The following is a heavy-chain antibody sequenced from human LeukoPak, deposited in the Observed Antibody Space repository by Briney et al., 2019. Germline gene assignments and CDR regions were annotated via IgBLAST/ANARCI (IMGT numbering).Heavy chain of an antibody. CDR1: GGTFSSYA. J-gene: IGHJ6*03. Sequence: ASVKVSCKASGGTFSSYAISWVRQASGQGLEWMGGIIPIFGTANYAQKFQGRVTITADESTSTAYMELSSLRSEDTAVYYCARDSGTTSFYYYYYYMDVWGKGTTVTVSS. CDR3: ARDSGTTSFYYYYYYMDV. CDR2: IIPIFGTA. D-gene: IGHD1-7*01. V-gene: IGHV1-69*01.